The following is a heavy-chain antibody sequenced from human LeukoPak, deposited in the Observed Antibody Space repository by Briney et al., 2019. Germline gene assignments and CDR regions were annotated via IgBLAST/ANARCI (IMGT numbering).Heavy chain of an antibody. J-gene: IGHJ5*02. Sequence: PSETLSLTCTVSGGSISSYYWSWIRQPPGKGLEWIGYIYYSGSTNYNPSLKSRVTISVDTSKNQFSLKQSSVTAADTAVYYCARETRGYSYGTGGWFDPWGQGTLVTVSS. CDR1: GGSISSYY. CDR2: IYYSGST. V-gene: IGHV4-59*01. D-gene: IGHD5-18*01. CDR3: ARETRGYSYGTGGWFDP.